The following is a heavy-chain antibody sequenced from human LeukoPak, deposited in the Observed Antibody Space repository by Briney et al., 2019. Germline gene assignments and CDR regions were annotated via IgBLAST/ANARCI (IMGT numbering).Heavy chain of an antibody. D-gene: IGHD6-19*01. CDR3: ARILAGSSGWYEGFDY. J-gene: IGHJ4*02. V-gene: IGHV3-48*03. CDR2: ISGSGSTI. Sequence: GGSLRFSCAASGFTFSSYEMNWVRQAPGKGLEWVSYISGSGSTIYYADSVKGRFTISRDNAKNSLYLQMNSLRAEDTAVYYCARILAGSSGWYEGFDYWGQGTLVTVSS. CDR1: GFTFSSYE.